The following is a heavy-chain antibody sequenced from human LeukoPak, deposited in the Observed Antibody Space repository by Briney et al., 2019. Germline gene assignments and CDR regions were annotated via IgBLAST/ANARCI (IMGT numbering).Heavy chain of an antibody. CDR2: ISAYNGNT. D-gene: IGHD2-2*01. V-gene: IGHV1-18*01. CDR1: GYTFTSYG. J-gene: IGHJ4*02. Sequence: ASVKVSCEASGYTFTSYGISWVRQAPGQGLEWMGWISAYNGNTNYAQKLQGRVTMTTDTSTSTAYMELRSLRSDDTAVYYCARGLVYCSSTSCNPTHFDYWGQGTLVTVSS. CDR3: ARGLVYCSSTSCNPTHFDY.